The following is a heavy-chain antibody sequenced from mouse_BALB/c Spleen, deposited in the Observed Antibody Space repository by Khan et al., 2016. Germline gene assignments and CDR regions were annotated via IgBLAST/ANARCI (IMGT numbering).Heavy chain of an antibody. CDR1: GYAFTNYL. J-gene: IGHJ1*01. V-gene: IGHV1-54*01. Sequence: QVRLQQSGAELVRPGTSVKVSCKASGYAFTNYLIEWVKQRHGQGLEWIGVNNPGSGGTNYNEKFKGKATLTAVKSSSTAYMHLSSLKSDDPAVYCCAREYGRYFDVWGAGTTVTVSS. CDR3: AREYGRYFDV. CDR2: NNPGSGGT. D-gene: IGHD1-2*01.